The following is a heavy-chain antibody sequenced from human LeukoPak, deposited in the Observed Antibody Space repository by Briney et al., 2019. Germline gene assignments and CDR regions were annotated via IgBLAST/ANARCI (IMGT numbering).Heavy chain of an antibody. D-gene: IGHD5-18*01. Sequence: GGSLRLSCAASGVIFSNYWMHWVRQTPGKGLVWVSRINRDGSSTSYADSVKGRFTISRDNAKNTLYLQMNSLRAEDTAVYYCTRGGGYSYGSFDYWGQGALVTVSS. CDR3: TRGGGYSYGSFDY. J-gene: IGHJ4*02. CDR1: GVIFSNYW. CDR2: INRDGSST. V-gene: IGHV3-74*01.